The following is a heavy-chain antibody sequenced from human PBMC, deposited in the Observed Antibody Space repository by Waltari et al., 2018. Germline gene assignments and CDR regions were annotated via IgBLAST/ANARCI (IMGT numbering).Heavy chain of an antibody. J-gene: IGHJ4*02. CDR2: IDYSGST. CDR1: GGSISSYY. V-gene: IGHV4-59*01. CDR3: ARGRLDWYYFDY. D-gene: IGHD3-9*01. Sequence: QVQLQESGPGLVKPSETLSLTCTVSGGSISSYYWSWIRQPPGKGLEWIGYIDYSGSTNYNPSLKSRVTISVDTSKNQFSLKLSSVTAADTAVYYCARGRLDWYYFDYWGQGTLVTVSS.